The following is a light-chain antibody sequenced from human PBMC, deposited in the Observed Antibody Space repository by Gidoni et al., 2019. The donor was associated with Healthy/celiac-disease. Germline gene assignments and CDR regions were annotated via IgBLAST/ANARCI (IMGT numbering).Light chain of an antibody. CDR2: DAS. CDR3: QQYDNLPRFT. CDR1: QDISNY. V-gene: IGKV1-33*01. J-gene: IGKJ3*01. Sequence: DIQMTKSPSSLSASVGDRVTITCQASQDISNYLNWYQQKPGKAPKLLIYDASNLETGVPSRFSGSGSGTDFTFTISSLQPEDIATYYCQQYDNLPRFTFXPXTKVDIK.